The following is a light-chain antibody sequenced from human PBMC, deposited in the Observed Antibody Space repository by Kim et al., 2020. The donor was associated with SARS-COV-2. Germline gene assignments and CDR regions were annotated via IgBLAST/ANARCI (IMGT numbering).Light chain of an antibody. CDR3: QQYNSYPWT. CDR2: DAS. V-gene: IGKV1-5*01. J-gene: IGKJ1*01. Sequence: ASVGDRVTITCRASQSISSWLAWYQQKPGKAPKLLIYDASSLESGVPSRFSGSGSGTEFTLTTSSLQPDDFATYYCQQYNSYPWTFGQGTKVDIK. CDR1: QSISSW.